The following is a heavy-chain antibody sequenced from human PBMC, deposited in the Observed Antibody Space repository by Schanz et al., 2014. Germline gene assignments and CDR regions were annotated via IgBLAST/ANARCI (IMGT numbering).Heavy chain of an antibody. CDR3: ARDRRFFDRDDLYYFDS. CDR2: ISVYNHNK. J-gene: IGHJ4*02. CDR1: GYIFINSG. D-gene: IGHD3-3*01. V-gene: IGHV1-18*01. Sequence: QIQLVQSGPEVKKPGATVKVSCKASGYIFINSGISWVRQAPGQGLEWMGWISVYNHNKEYDQKFQGRVTMTTAASACTTYMSLTDLRSDDAAVYFCARDRRFFDRDDLYYFDSWGQGTLVTVSS.